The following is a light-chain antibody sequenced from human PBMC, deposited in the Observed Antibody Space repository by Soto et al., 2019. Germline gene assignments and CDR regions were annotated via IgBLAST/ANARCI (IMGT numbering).Light chain of an antibody. CDR2: AAS. CDR3: QKYSSAPRT. J-gene: IGKJ1*01. Sequence: DIQMTQSPSTLSGSVGDRVTITCRASQTISSWLAWYQQKPGKAPKLLIYAASTLQSGVPSRFSGSGSGTDFTLTISSLQPEDVATYYCQKYSSAPRTFGQGTKVDIK. V-gene: IGKV1-27*01. CDR1: QTISSW.